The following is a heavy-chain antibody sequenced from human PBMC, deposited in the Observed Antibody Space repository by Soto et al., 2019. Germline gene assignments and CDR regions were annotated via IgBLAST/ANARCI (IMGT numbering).Heavy chain of an antibody. V-gene: IGHV3-30-3*01. CDR1: GFTFSSYA. CDR2: ISYDGSNK. D-gene: IGHD3-10*01. J-gene: IGHJ6*02. Sequence: ESGGGVVQPGRSLRLSCAASGFTFSSYAMHWVRQAPGKGLEWVAVISYDGSNKYYADSVKGRFTISRDNSKNTLYLQMNSLRAEDTAVYYCARAPGRSGINPYGMDVWGQGTTVTVSS. CDR3: ARAPGRSGINPYGMDV.